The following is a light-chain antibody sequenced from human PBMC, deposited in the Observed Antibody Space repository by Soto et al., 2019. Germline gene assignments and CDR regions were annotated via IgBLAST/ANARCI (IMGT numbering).Light chain of an antibody. CDR1: QSISNW. V-gene: IGKV1-5*01. CDR2: AAS. J-gene: IGKJ2*01. Sequence: DIQMTQSPSTLSASVGDRVTSTCRASQSISNWLAWYQQKPGKAPKLLIYAASSLESGVPSRFSGSGSGTEFTLTISSLQPNDFATDDCQQYNSYSLFFGQGTKLEIK. CDR3: QQYNSYSLF.